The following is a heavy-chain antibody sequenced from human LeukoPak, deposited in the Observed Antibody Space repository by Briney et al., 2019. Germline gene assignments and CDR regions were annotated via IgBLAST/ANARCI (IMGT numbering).Heavy chain of an antibody. Sequence: GSLRLSCAASGFTFSSYAMSWVRQAPGKGLEWIGEINHSGSTNYNPSLKSRVTISVDTSKNQFSLKLSSVTAADTAVYYCARGYGSGLDYWGQGTLVTASS. J-gene: IGHJ4*02. D-gene: IGHD6-19*01. CDR3: ARGYGSGLDY. CDR2: INHSGST. CDR1: GFTFSSYA. V-gene: IGHV4-34*01.